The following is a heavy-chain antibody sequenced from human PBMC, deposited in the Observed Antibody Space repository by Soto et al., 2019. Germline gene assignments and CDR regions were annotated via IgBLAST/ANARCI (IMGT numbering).Heavy chain of an antibody. CDR2: MNPNSGNT. CDR3: ARVEHSSGPGDY. V-gene: IGHV1-8*01. CDR1: GYTFTSYD. Sequence: ASVKVSCKASGYTFTSYDINWVRQATGQGLEWMGWMNPNSGNTGYAQKFQGRVTMTRNTSISTAYMELSSLRSEDTAVYYCARVEHSSGPGDYWGQGTLVTVSS. D-gene: IGHD6-19*01. J-gene: IGHJ4*02.